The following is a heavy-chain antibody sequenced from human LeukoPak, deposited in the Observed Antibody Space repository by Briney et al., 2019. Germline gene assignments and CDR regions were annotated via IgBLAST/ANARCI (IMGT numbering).Heavy chain of an antibody. D-gene: IGHD3-10*01. CDR3: ARGVYYGSGSYN. V-gene: IGHV4-34*01. CDR1: GESFSGYS. Sequence: SETLSLTCTVYGESFSGYSCTWIRQPPGKGLEWIAEVNHSGSTNYNPSLKSRVTISLDTSKNQFLLKQSSVTAADTAVYYCARGVYYGSGSYNWGQGTLVTVSS. CDR2: VNHSGST. J-gene: IGHJ4*02.